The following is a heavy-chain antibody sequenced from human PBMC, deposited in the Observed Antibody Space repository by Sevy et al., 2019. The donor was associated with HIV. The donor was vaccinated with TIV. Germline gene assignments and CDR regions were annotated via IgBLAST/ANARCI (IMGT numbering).Heavy chain of an antibody. CDR1: GYTFTREA. CDR2: INTNTGNP. V-gene: IGHV7-4-1*02. D-gene: IGHD6-13*01. CDR3: ARGAARAGSEY. J-gene: IGHJ4*02. Sequence: ASVKVSCKPSGYTFTREAINWVRQAPGQGLEWMGWINTNTGNPAYAQGFTGRFVYSLDTSVSTAYLQINSLKADDSAMYFCARGAARAGSEYWGQGTLVTVSS.